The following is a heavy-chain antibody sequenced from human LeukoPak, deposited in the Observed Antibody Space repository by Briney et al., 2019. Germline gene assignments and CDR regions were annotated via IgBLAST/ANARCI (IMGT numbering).Heavy chain of an antibody. D-gene: IGHD3-10*01. J-gene: IGHJ4*02. V-gene: IGHV5-51*01. Sequence: GESLKIFCEASGYSFTRYWIGWVRQMPGKGLEWMGIIYPGDSDTRYSPSFQGQVSISADKSISTTYLQWSSLKASDTATYYCARQVYGSGMAAFDYWGQGTLVTVSS. CDR1: GYSFTRYW. CDR2: IYPGDSDT. CDR3: ARQVYGSGMAAFDY.